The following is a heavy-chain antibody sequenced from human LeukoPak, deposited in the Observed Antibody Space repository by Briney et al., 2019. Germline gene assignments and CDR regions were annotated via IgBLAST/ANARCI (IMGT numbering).Heavy chain of an antibody. Sequence: SETLSLTCTVSGGSISSYYWSWIRQPAGKGLEWIGRIYTSGSTNYNPSLKSRVTMSVDTSKNQFSLKLSSVTAADTAVYYCAGDIAARPWWYFDLWGRGALVTVSS. J-gene: IGHJ2*01. V-gene: IGHV4-4*07. D-gene: IGHD6-6*01. CDR1: GGSISSYY. CDR2: IYTSGST. CDR3: AGDIAARPWWYFDL.